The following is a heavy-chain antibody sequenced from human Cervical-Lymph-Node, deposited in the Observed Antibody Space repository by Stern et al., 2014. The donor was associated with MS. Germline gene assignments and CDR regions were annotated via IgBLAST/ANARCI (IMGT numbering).Heavy chain of an antibody. Sequence: EVQLVESGGGLVQPGGSLRLSCTASLFTVSSNYVSWVRQAPGKGLEWVSIIYGDNDRYYSASVKDRFTISRDTSKSTVYLQMNSLRVEDTAIYSCANVREKMFGPWGRGTLVTVSS. CDR3: ANVREKMFGP. V-gene: IGHV3-66*01. CDR2: IYGDNDR. D-gene: IGHD4-17*01. CDR1: LFTVSSNY. J-gene: IGHJ5*02.